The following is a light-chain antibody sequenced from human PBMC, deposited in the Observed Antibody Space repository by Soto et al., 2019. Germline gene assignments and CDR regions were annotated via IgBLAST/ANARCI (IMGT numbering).Light chain of an antibody. Sequence: EIVLTQSPGTLSLSPGERATLSCRASQSVMGSYLAWYQQKPGQAPRLLIFHASTRATGIPDRFSGSGSGTDFTLTVSRLEPEDSAVYYCHQYVSSPFTFGPGTKVDIK. V-gene: IGKV3-20*01. J-gene: IGKJ3*01. CDR2: HAS. CDR3: HQYVSSPFT. CDR1: QSVMGSY.